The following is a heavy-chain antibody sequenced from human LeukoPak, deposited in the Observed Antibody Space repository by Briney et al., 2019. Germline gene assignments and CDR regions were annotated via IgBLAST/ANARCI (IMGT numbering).Heavy chain of an antibody. D-gene: IGHD6-13*01. V-gene: IGHV3-74*01. CDR1: GFTFSSYW. Sequence: PGGSLRLSCAASGFTFSSYWMHWVRQAPGKGLVWVSRINSDGSSTSYADSVKGRFTIPRDNAKNTLYLQMNSLRAEDTAVYYCARGSRRPSSGWSSNWFDPWGQGTLVTVSS. CDR3: ARGSRRPSSGWSSNWFDP. J-gene: IGHJ5*02. CDR2: INSDGSST.